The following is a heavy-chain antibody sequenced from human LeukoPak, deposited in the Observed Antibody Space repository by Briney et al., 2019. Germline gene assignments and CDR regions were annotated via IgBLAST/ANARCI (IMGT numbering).Heavy chain of an antibody. CDR1: GYTFTNYG. Sequence: ASVKVPCKASGYTFTNYGISWVRQAPGQGLEWMGWISIYNGNTDYAQKLRGRVTMTTDTSTSTAYMELRSLRSDDTAVYYCARITYDFWSGYYMPDDPWGQGTLVTVSS. D-gene: IGHD3-3*01. J-gene: IGHJ5*02. CDR3: ARITYDFWSGYYMPDDP. CDR2: ISIYNGNT. V-gene: IGHV1-18*01.